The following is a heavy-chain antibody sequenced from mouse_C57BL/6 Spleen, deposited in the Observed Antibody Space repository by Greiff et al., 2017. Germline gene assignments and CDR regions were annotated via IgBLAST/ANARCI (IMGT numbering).Heavy chain of an antibody. J-gene: IGHJ4*01. D-gene: IGHD2-4*01. Sequence: QVQLQQPGAELVKPGASVKMSCKASGYTFTSYWITWVKQRPGQGLEWIGDIYPGSGSTNYNEKFKSKATLTVDTSSSTAYMQLSSLTSEDSAVYYCARGRVYYDYPYYAMGYWGQGTSVTVSS. CDR1: GYTFTSYW. V-gene: IGHV1-55*01. CDR3: ARGRVYYDYPYYAMGY. CDR2: IYPGSGST.